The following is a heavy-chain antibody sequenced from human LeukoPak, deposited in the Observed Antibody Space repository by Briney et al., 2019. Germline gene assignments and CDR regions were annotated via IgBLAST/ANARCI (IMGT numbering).Heavy chain of an antibody. CDR1: GFTFSDYY. D-gene: IGHD5-12*01. Sequence: PGGSLRLSCAASGFTFSDYYMSWIRQAPGKGLEWVSYITSSSSYTNYAESVKGRFTISRDNAKTSLYLQTNSLRAEDTAVYYCARGPVDRVATITWYFDLWGRGTLVAVSS. CDR3: ARGPVDRVATITWYFDL. CDR2: ITSSSSYT. J-gene: IGHJ2*01. V-gene: IGHV3-11*06.